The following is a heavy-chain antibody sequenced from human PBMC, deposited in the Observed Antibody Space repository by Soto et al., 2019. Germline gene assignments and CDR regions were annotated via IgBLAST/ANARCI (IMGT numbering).Heavy chain of an antibody. J-gene: IGHJ4*02. CDR2: ISYAGSNK. CDR1: GFTFSTYG. Sequence: QVQLVESGGGVVQPGRSLRLSCAASGFTFSTYGMHWVRQAPGKGLEWVAVISYAGSNKIYGDSVKGRFTISRDNSKSTMALQMNSLRPDSTAVYYCAKDQEASHAYGGNSLFFWGQGTLVTVSS. D-gene: IGHD4-17*01. V-gene: IGHV3-30*18. CDR3: AKDQEASHAYGGNSLFF.